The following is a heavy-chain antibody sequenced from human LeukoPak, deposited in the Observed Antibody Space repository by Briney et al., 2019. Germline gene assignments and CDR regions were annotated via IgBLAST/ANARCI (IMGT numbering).Heavy chain of an antibody. J-gene: IGHJ6*03. CDR3: ASVRRGFGESSKYYAYYYMGV. CDR1: GGSISSTSYY. D-gene: IGHD3-10*01. Sequence: SETLSLTCTVSGGSISSTSYYWGWIRQPPGKGLEWIGNIYYSGSTYYNPSLKSRVTISLDTSKNQFSLKLSSVTAADTAVYYCASVRRGFGESSKYYAYYYMGVWGKGTTVTISS. V-gene: IGHV4-39*01. CDR2: IYYSGST.